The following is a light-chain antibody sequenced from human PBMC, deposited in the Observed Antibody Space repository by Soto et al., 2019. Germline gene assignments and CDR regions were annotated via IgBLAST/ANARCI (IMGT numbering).Light chain of an antibody. CDR1: TGAVTSGHY. J-gene: IGLJ3*02. Sequence: QAVVTQEPSLTVSPGGTVTLTCGSSTGAVTSGHYPYWIQQKPGQAPRTLIFDTSYKHSWTPDRFSGSLLGGKAALTLSGAQPEDEADYYCFLSYGGPRVFGGGTKLTVL. V-gene: IGLV7-46*01. CDR3: FLSYGGPRV. CDR2: DTS.